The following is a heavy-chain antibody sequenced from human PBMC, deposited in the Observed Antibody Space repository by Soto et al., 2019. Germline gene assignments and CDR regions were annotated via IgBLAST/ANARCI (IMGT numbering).Heavy chain of an antibody. J-gene: IGHJ2*01. Sequence: QLQLQESGPGLVKPSETLSLTCTVSGGSISSSSYYWGWIRQPPGKGLEWIGIIYYGGSAYYNPSLKSRVTISVDTSKNQFSLRLTSVTAADTAVYYCAKTYSSGWYYWYFDLWGRGTLVTVSS. V-gene: IGHV4-39*01. CDR1: GGSISSSSYY. D-gene: IGHD6-19*01. CDR2: IYYGGSA. CDR3: AKTYSSGWYYWYFDL.